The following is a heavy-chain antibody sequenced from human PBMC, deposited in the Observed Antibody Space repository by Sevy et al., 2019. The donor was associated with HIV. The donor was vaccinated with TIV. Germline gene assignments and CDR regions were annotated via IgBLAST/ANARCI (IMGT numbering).Heavy chain of an antibody. CDR1: GYTFTGYY. Sequence: ASVKVSCKASGYTFTGYYMHWVRQAPGQGLVWMGWINGNSGDTKYAHKFQGRVTMTRDTSISTAYMELTRLTSDDTAVYYCVRKYSLATLSENWFDPWGQGTLVTVSS. CDR2: INGNSGDT. D-gene: IGHD2-15*01. V-gene: IGHV1-2*07. J-gene: IGHJ5*02. CDR3: VRKYSLATLSENWFDP.